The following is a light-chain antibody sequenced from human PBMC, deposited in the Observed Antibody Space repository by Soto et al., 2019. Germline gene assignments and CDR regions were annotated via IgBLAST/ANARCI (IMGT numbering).Light chain of an antibody. J-gene: IGKJ2*01. CDR1: QSVSSN. Sequence: EIVMTQSPATLSVSPGERATLSCRASQSVSSNLAWYQQKPGQAPRLLIYGASTRATGIPARFSGSGSGTEFPLTISSLQSEDFAVYYCQQYNNGPLYTFGQGTKLEIK. V-gene: IGKV3-15*01. CDR2: GAS. CDR3: QQYNNGPLYT.